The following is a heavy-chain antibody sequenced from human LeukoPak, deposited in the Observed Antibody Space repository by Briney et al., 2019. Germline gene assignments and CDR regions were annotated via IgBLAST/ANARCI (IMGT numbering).Heavy chain of an antibody. CDR2: ISGGSA. V-gene: IGHV3-23*01. J-gene: IGHJ6*03. D-gene: IGHD3-3*01. Sequence: PGGSLRLSCAASGFTFSSYAMSWVRQAPGKGLEWVSAISGGSADYADSVKGRFSNSIDNSKNPLYLQMNSLRAEDTAVYYCAKDRSSRYDFWSGSFSHYYYYYMDVWGKGTTVTVSS. CDR1: GFTFSSYA. CDR3: AKDRSSRYDFWSGSFSHYYYYYMDV.